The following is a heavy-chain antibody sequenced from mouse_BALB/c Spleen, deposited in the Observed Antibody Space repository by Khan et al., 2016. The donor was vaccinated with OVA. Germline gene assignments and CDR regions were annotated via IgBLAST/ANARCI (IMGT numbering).Heavy chain of an antibody. J-gene: IGHJ4*01. Sequence: QVQLKESGPGLVAPSQSLSITCTVSGFSLTSYGVHWVRQPPGKGLGWLIVIWSDGASTYNSALKSRLSISKDNSKSQVFLKMNSLQTDDTAMYYCARGNFYAMDYWGQGTSVTVSS. V-gene: IGHV2-6*02. CDR1: GFSLTSYG. D-gene: IGHD2-1*01. CDR2: IWSDGAS. CDR3: ARGNFYAMDY.